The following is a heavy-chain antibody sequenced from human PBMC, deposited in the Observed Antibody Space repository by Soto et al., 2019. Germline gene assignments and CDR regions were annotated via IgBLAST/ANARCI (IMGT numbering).Heavy chain of an antibody. V-gene: IGHV1-46*01. CDR1: GYTFTSYY. J-gene: IGHJ4*02. D-gene: IGHD5-12*01. CDR3: ARDVGSGYSGHDLNY. CDR2: INPSGGST. Sequence: QVQLVQSGAEVKKPGASVKVSCKASGYTFTSYYMHWVRQAPGQGLEWMGIINPSGGSTSYAQKFQGRVTMTRDTSTSTVYMELSSLRSEDTAVYYCARDVGSGYSGHDLNYWGQGTLVTVSS.